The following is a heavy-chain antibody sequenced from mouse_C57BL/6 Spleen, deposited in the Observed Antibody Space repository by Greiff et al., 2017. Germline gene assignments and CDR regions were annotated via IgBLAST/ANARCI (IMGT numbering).Heavy chain of an antibody. D-gene: IGHD1-1*02. CDR1: GFSLTSYG. CDR3: ARVDILSRLYYAMDY. J-gene: IGHJ4*01. Sequence: QVQLQQSGPGLVQPSQSLSITCTVSGFSLTSYGVHWVRQSPGKGLEWLGVLWSGGSTDYHAAFISRLSISKDNSKSQVFFKMNSLQADDTAIYYCARVDILSRLYYAMDYWGQGTSVTVSS. CDR2: LWSGGST. V-gene: IGHV2-2*01.